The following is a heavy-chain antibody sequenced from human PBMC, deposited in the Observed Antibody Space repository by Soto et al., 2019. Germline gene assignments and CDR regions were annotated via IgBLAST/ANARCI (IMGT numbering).Heavy chain of an antibody. CDR2: INPSGGST. Sequence: GASVKVSCKASGYTFTSYYMHWVRQAPGQGLEWMGIINPSGGSTSYAQKFQGRVTMTRDTSTSTVYMELSSLRSEDTAVYYCARVLKLPPLRQLLLNAFDIWGQGTMVTVSS. J-gene: IGHJ3*02. CDR1: GYTFTSYY. V-gene: IGHV1-46*03. D-gene: IGHD2-2*01. CDR3: ARVLKLPPLRQLLLNAFDI.